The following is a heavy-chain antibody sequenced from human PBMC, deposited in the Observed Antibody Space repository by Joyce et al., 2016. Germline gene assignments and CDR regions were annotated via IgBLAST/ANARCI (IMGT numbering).Heavy chain of an antibody. CDR1: GFSVSTNY. J-gene: IGHJ6*02. Sequence: EVQLVESGGDLIQPGGSLRLSCIASGFSVSTNYISWVRQAPGKGLEWVSGIYNGGTTYYADAGRGRFTISKDNSKNTVYLQMTSLRVEDTAVYYCVRDWTTVNYYGMDVWGQGTTVLVSS. V-gene: IGHV3-53*01. CDR2: IYNGGTT. D-gene: IGHD4-17*01. CDR3: VRDWTTVNYYGMDV.